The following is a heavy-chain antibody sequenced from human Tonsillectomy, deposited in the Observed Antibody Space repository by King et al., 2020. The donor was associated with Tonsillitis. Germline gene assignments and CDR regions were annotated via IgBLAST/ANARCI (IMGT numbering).Heavy chain of an antibody. D-gene: IGHD4-17*01. CDR2: IWYDGSNE. J-gene: IGHJ4*02. V-gene: IGHV3-33*08. CDR3: AGDSMGDLGQDGDLGD. CDR1: GFTFSSFG. Sequence: VQLVESGGGVVQPGRSLRLSCAASGFTFSSFGMHWVRQAPGKGLEWVAVIWYDGSNEYYADSVKGRFTISRDNSKNTLYLQMNSLRAEDTAVYYCAGDSMGDLGQDGDLGDRGQGTLGTGSS.